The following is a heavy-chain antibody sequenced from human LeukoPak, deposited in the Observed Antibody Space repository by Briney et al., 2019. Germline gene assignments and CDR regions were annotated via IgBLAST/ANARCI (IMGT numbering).Heavy chain of an antibody. V-gene: IGHV3-74*01. CDR1: GFSFSTYW. CDR3: ARDLRGNRDC. D-gene: IGHD4-23*01. Sequence: PGGSLRLSCAASGFSFSTYWVHWVRQAPGKGLVWVSRINPDGSTTDYADSVKGRLTISRDNAKNMLYLQMNSLRAEDTAVYFCARDLRGNRDCWGQGTLVTVSS. J-gene: IGHJ4*02. CDR2: INPDGSTT.